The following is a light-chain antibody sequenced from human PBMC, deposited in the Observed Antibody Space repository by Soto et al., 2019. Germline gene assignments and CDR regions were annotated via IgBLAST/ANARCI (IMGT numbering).Light chain of an antibody. J-gene: IGKJ1*01. V-gene: IGKV3-20*01. CDR1: QSVSSNF. Sequence: EIVLTQSPGTLSLSPGERATLSCRVSQSVSSNFLAWYQQKPGQAPRLFIYDAANRATGIPDRFSGRGSGTGFTLTISRLEPEDFAVYYCQHYGSSTWTFGQGTKVDI. CDR2: DAA. CDR3: QHYGSSTWT.